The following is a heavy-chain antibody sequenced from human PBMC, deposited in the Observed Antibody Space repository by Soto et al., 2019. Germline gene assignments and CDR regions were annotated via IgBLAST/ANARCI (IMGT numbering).Heavy chain of an antibody. V-gene: IGHV5-51*01. J-gene: IGHJ4*02. CDR1: GYSFTSYW. CDR2: IYLGDSAT. Sequence: GESLKIYCKGSGYSFTSYWIAWVRQMPGKGLEWMGIIYLGDSATRYSPSFQGQVTISADKSISTAFLQWSSLKASDTAMYYCASSGYRSRIDYWGQGTLVTVSS. CDR3: ASSGYRSRIDY. D-gene: IGHD6-19*01.